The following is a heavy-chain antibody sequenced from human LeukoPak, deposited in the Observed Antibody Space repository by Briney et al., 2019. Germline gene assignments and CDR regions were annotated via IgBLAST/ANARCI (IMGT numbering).Heavy chain of an antibody. Sequence: SETLSLTCAVYGGSFSGYYWSWIRQPPGKGLEWIGEINHSGSTIYNPSLKSRVTISVDTSKNQFSLKLSSVTAADTAVYYCARGPRTFRHGSGSYDYWGQGTLVTVSS. D-gene: IGHD3-10*01. J-gene: IGHJ4*02. V-gene: IGHV4-34*01. CDR3: ARGPRTFRHGSGSYDY. CDR1: GGSFSGYY. CDR2: INHSGST.